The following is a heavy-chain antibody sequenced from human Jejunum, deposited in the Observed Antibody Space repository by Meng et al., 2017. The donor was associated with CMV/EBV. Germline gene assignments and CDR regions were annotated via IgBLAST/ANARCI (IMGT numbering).Heavy chain of an antibody. CDR1: GFNFSDYD. CDR2: ISGTSTYT. J-gene: IGHJ4*02. Sequence: HADLVGSGGALVKPGGSLRLSCATFGFNFSDYDMTWIRQAPGKGLESVSYISGTSTYTNYADSGKGRFTISRDNARNSLYLQMNNLSAEDTAIYYCTRDPRLADYWGQGTLVTVSS. D-gene: IGHD6-25*01. V-gene: IGHV3-11*05. CDR3: TRDPRLADY.